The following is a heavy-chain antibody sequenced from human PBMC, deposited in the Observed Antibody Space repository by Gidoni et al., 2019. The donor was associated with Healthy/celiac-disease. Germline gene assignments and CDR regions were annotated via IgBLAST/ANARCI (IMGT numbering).Heavy chain of an antibody. J-gene: IGHJ4*02. CDR1: GFTFSSYS. CDR2: ISSSSSYI. D-gene: IGHD3-3*01. CDR3: ARGFLEWLLSDY. V-gene: IGHV3-21*01. Sequence: EVQLVESGGGLVKPGGSLRLSCAASGFTFSSYSMNWVRQAPGKGLEWVSSISSSSSYIYYADSVKGRFTISRDNAKNSLYLQMNSLRAEDTAVYYCARGFLEWLLSDYWGQGTLVTVSS.